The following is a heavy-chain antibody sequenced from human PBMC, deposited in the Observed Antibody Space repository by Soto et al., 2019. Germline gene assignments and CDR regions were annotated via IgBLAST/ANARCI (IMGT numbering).Heavy chain of an antibody. CDR3: ARDGVSVRGYSYGPKFDY. CDR1: GASISSTNW. D-gene: IGHD5-18*01. Sequence: QVQLQESGPGLVKSSGTLSLTCVVSGASISSTNWWSWVRQPPGKGLEWIAEIYPSGYTNYNPSLKSRVTISVDKSKNQISLKLTSVTAADTAVYYCARDGVSVRGYSYGPKFDYWGQGTLVTVSS. V-gene: IGHV4-4*02. J-gene: IGHJ4*02. CDR2: IYPSGYT.